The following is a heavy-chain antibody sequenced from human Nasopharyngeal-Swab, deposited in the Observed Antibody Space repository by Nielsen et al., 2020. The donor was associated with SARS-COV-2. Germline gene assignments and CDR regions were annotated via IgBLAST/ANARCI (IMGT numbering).Heavy chain of an antibody. CDR3: AKDTAWFGEGDAFDI. J-gene: IGHJ3*02. D-gene: IGHD3-10*01. CDR1: GFTFDDYA. Sequence: GGSLRLSCAASGFTFDDYAMHWVRQAPGKGLEWVSGISWNSGSTGYADSVKGRFTISRDNAKNSLYLQMNSLRAEDTALYYCAKDTAWFGEGDAFDIWGQGTSVTVS. CDR2: ISWNSGST. V-gene: IGHV3-9*01.